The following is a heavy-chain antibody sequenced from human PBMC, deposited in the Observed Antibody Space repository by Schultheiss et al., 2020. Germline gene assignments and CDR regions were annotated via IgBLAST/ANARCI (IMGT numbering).Heavy chain of an antibody. V-gene: IGHV1-69*04. Sequence: SVKVSCKASGGTFSSYTISWVRQAPGQGLEWMGRIIPILGIANYAQKFQGRVTITADKSTSTAYMELRSLRSDDTAVYYCAREGTAMIPRSYFDYWGQGTVVTVSS. CDR2: IIPILGIA. D-gene: IGHD5-18*01. J-gene: IGHJ4*02. CDR3: AREGTAMIPRSYFDY. CDR1: GGTFSSYT.